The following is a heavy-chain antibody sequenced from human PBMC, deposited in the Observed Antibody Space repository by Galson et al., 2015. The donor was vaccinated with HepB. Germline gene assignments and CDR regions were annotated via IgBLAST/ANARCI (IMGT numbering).Heavy chain of an antibody. Sequence: SLRLSCAASGFTFSSYAMSWVRQAPGKGLEWVSAISGSGGSTYYADSVKGRFTISRDNSKNTLYLQMNSLRAEDTAVYYCAKDRSRYPLRPYFDYWGQGTLVTVSS. CDR1: GFTFSSYA. CDR3: AKDRSRYPLRPYFDY. J-gene: IGHJ4*02. V-gene: IGHV3-23*01. D-gene: IGHD2-2*02. CDR2: ISGSGGST.